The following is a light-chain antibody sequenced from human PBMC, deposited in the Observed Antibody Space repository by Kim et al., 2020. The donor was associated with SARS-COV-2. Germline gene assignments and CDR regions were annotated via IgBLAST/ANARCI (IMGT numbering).Light chain of an antibody. CDR3: AAWDDSLSQV. CDR2: RNN. J-gene: IGLJ3*02. Sequence: PGQRVTISCSGSSSNIGSNYVYWYQQLPGTAPKLLIYRNNQRPSGVPDRFSGSKSGTSASLAISGLRSEDEADYYCAAWDDSLSQVFGGGTKLTVL. CDR1: SSNIGSNY. V-gene: IGLV1-47*01.